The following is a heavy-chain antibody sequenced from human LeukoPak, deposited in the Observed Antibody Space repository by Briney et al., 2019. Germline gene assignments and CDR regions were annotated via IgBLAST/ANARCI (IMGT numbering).Heavy chain of an antibody. Sequence: SETLSLTCAVYGGSFSGYYWSWIRQPPGKGLEWIGEINHSGSTNYNPSLKSRVTMSVDASKNQFSLKLSSVTAADTAVYYCATGTAMVNRFDYWGQGTLVTVSS. CDR1: GGSFSGYY. CDR2: INHSGST. V-gene: IGHV4-34*01. D-gene: IGHD5-18*01. J-gene: IGHJ4*02. CDR3: ATGTAMVNRFDY.